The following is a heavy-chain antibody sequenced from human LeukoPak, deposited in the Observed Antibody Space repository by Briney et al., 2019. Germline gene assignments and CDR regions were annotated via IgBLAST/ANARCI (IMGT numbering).Heavy chain of an antibody. D-gene: IGHD2-2*01. Sequence: GGSLRLSCAASGFTFSSYSMNWVRQAPGKGLEWVSSISSSSSYIYYADSVKGRFTISRDNAKNSLYLQMNSLRAEDTAVYYCARDVKEDIVVSRGTFDYWGQGTLVTVSS. J-gene: IGHJ4*02. V-gene: IGHV3-21*01. CDR3: ARDVKEDIVVSRGTFDY. CDR2: ISSSSSYI. CDR1: GFTFSSYS.